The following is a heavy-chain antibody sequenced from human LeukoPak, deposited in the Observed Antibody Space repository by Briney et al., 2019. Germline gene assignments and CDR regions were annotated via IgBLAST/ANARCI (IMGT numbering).Heavy chain of an antibody. CDR2: IYYSGTT. CDR3: ARGPLQLERRCYGMDV. V-gene: IGHV4-59*12. J-gene: IGHJ6*02. D-gene: IGHD1-1*01. Sequence: SETLSLTCTVSGGSISSYYWSWIRQPPGKGLEWIGYIYYSGTTNYNPSLKSRVTISVDTSKNQFSLKLSSVTAADTAVYYCARGPLQLERRCYGMDVWGQGTTVTVSS. CDR1: GGSISSYY.